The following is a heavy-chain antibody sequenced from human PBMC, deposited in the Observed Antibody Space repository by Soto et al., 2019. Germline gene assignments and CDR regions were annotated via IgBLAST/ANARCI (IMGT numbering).Heavy chain of an antibody. V-gene: IGHV3-11*06. CDR1: GFTFSDYY. CDR2: ISSSSSYT. Sequence: QVQLVESGGGLVKPGGSLRLSCAASGFTFSDYYMSWIRQAPGKGLEWVSYISSSSSYTNYADSVKGRFTISRDNAKNSLYRQMNSLRAEDTAVYYCARMDSSGLSLIDYWGQGTLVTVSS. CDR3: ARMDSSGLSLIDY. J-gene: IGHJ4*02. D-gene: IGHD3-22*01.